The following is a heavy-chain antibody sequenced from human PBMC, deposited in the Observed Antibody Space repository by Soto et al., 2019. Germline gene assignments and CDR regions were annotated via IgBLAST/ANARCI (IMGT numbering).Heavy chain of an antibody. V-gene: IGHV1-46*01. CDR1: GYTFTSYY. Sequence: GASVKVSCKASGYTFTSYYMHWVRQAPGQGLEWMGIINPSGGSTSYAQKFQGRVTMTRDTSTSTVYMELSSLRSEDTAVYYCARDRLRDGYKMVFDYWGQGTLVTVSS. CDR3: ARDRLRDGYKMVFDY. J-gene: IGHJ4*02. D-gene: IGHD5-12*01. CDR2: INPSGGST.